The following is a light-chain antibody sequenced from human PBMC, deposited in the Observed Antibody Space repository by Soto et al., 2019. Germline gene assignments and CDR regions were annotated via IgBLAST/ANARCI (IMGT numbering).Light chain of an antibody. V-gene: IGKV1-5*03. CDR3: QQYATNRT. J-gene: IGKJ1*01. Sequence: DIQMTQSPCTLSASVGDRLTITCRASQSVTTSLAWYQQKPGIAPKLLIYQASSLENGVPSRFSGSGSGTEFTLSISSLHPDDFATYYCQQYATNRTFGQGTKVDI. CDR2: QAS. CDR1: QSVTTS.